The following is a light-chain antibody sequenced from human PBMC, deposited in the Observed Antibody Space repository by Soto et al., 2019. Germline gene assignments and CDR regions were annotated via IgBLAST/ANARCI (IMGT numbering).Light chain of an antibody. CDR2: AAS. V-gene: IGKV1-39*01. CDR1: QSISSY. CDR3: HLSYSTPSIP. Sequence: DIQMTQSPSSLSASVGDRVTITCRASQSISSYLNWYQQKPGKAPKLLIYAASSLQSGVPSRFSVSGSGTDFTLTISSLQPEDFATYYSHLSYSTPSIPFGQGTRPEIK. J-gene: IGKJ5*01.